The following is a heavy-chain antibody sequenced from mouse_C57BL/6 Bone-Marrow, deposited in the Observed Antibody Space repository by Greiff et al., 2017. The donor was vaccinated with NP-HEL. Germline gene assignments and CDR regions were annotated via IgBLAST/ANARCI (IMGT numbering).Heavy chain of an antibody. CDR2: IDPENGDT. J-gene: IGHJ2*01. V-gene: IGHV14-4*01. CDR1: GFNIKDDY. D-gene: IGHD1-1*02. Sequence: VQLQQSGAELVRPGASVKLSCTASGFNIKDDYMHWVKQRPEQGLEWIGWIDPENGDTEYASKFQGKATITADTSSNTAYLQLSSLTSEDTAVYYCTTYGDPDDWGQGTTLTVSS. CDR3: TTYGDPDD.